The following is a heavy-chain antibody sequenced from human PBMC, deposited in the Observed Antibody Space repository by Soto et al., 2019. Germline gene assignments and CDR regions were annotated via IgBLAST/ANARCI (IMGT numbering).Heavy chain of an antibody. V-gene: IGHV3-30*03. CDR2: ISYDGSNK. CDR1: GFTFSSYG. J-gene: IGHJ5*01. D-gene: IGHD3-3*01. Sequence: PGGSLRLSCAASGFTFSSYGMHWVRQAPGKGLEWVAVISYDGSNKYYADSVKGRFTISRDNSKNTLYLQMNNVRADDTAVYYCARDQTRSESAFYSWGRGT. CDR3: ARDQTRSESAFYS.